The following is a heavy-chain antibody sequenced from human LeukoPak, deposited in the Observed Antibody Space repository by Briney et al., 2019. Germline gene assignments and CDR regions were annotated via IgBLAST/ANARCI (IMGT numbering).Heavy chain of an antibody. CDR3: ARGPYSSSRYPGDWFDP. D-gene: IGHD6-13*01. CDR1: GYTFTGYY. V-gene: IGHV1-2*02. J-gene: IGHJ5*02. Sequence: ASVKVSCKASGYTFTGYYMHWVRQAPGQGLEWMGWINPNSGGTNYAQKFQGRVTMTRDTSISTAYMELSRLRSDDTAVYYCARGPYSSSRYPGDWFDPWGQGTLVTVSS. CDR2: INPNSGGT.